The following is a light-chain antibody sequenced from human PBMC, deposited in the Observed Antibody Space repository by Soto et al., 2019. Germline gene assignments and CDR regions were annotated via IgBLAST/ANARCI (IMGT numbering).Light chain of an antibody. J-gene: IGKJ3*01. V-gene: IGKV3-11*01. Sequence: EVVLTQSPATLSLSPGERATLSCRASQSVSTYLAGYQQKPGQHPRLLIYGASNRATGTPDRFSGSGSGTDFTLTMSSLEPEDFAVYDCHQRSNWPPFTFGPGTKLEIK. CDR2: GAS. CDR1: QSVSTY. CDR3: HQRSNWPPFT.